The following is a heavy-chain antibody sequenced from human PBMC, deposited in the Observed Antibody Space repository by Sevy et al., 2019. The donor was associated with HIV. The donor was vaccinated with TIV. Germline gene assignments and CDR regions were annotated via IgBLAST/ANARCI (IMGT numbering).Heavy chain of an antibody. CDR1: GFTFNNSD. D-gene: IGHD6-6*01. CDR2: ISYDGNNK. V-gene: IGHV3-30*18. CDR3: AKERAGSSRAFDY. J-gene: IGHJ4*02. Sequence: GGSLRLSCAASGFTFNNSDIHWVRQAPGKGLEWVAIISYDGNNKHYAGSVMGRFSMSRDNSKNTLFLQMNSLRTDDTAIYYCAKERAGSSRAFDYWGQGTLVTVSS.